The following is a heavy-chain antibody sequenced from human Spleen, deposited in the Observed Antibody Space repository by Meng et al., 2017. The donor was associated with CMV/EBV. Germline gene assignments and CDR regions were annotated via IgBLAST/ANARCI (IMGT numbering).Heavy chain of an antibody. D-gene: IGHD3-22*01. CDR1: GFTFSNYW. Sequence: GGSLRLSCAASGFTFSNYWMSWVRQAPGKGLEWVANIKQDGSEKYYVDAVKGRFTISRDNAKNSLYLQMNSLRAEDTAVYYCAKDAARQYYDSSGYYFDYWGLGTLVTVSS. CDR2: IKQDGSEK. J-gene: IGHJ4*02. CDR3: AKDAARQYYDSSGYYFDY. V-gene: IGHV3-7*01.